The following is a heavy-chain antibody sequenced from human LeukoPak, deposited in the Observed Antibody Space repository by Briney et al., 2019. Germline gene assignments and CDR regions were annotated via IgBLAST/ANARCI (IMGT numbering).Heavy chain of an antibody. D-gene: IGHD6-13*01. CDR2: IKQDGSEK. Sequence: GGSLRLSCAASGFTFSSYWMSWVRQAPGKGLEWVANIKQDGSEKYYVDSVKGRFTISRDNAKNSLYLQMNSLRAEDTAVYYCARDLPGGSSSWYNWFDPWGQGTLVTVSS. J-gene: IGHJ5*02. CDR3: ARDLPGGSSSWYNWFDP. CDR1: GFTFSSYW. V-gene: IGHV3-7*01.